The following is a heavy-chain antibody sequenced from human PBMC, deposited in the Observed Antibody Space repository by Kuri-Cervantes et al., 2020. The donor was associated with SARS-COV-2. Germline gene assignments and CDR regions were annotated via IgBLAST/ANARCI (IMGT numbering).Heavy chain of an antibody. CDR2: INAGNGNT. V-gene: IGHV1-3*01. Sequence: ASVKVSCKASGYTFTSYAMHWVRQAPGQRLEWMGWINAGNGNTKYSQKFQGRVTITRDTSASTAYMELSRLRSDDTAVYYCARDRRYCSGGSCYSGYFQHWGQGTLVTVSS. CDR3: ARDRRYCSGGSCYSGYFQH. D-gene: IGHD2-15*01. CDR1: GYTFTSYA. J-gene: IGHJ1*01.